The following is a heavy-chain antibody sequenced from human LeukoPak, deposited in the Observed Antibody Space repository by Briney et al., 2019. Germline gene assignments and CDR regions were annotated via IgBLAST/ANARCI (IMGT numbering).Heavy chain of an antibody. J-gene: IGHJ2*01. Sequence: GGSLRLSCAASGFTFSSYSMNWVRQAPGKGLEWVSSISSSSYIYYADSVKGRFTISRDNAKNSLYLQMNSLRAEDTAVYYCARDPRDYWYFDLWGRGTLVTVSS. CDR1: GFTFSSYS. D-gene: IGHD5-24*01. CDR2: ISSSSYI. CDR3: ARDPRDYWYFDL. V-gene: IGHV3-21*01.